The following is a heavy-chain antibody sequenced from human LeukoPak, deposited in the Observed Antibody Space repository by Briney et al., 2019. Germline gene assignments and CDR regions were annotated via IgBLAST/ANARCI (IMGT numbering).Heavy chain of an antibody. Sequence: GGSLRLSCAASGFTFSSYEMNWVRQAPGKGLEWVSYITTSGRTIYYADSVKGRFTISRDNAKNSLYLQMNSLRAEDTAVYYCARDGGFDYWGQGTLLTVSS. J-gene: IGHJ4*02. CDR2: ITTSGRTI. D-gene: IGHD2-15*01. V-gene: IGHV3-48*03. CDR1: GFTFSSYE. CDR3: ARDGGFDY.